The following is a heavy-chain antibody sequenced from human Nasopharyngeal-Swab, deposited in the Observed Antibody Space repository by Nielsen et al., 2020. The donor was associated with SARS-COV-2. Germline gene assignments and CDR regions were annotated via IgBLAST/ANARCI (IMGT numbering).Heavy chain of an antibody. V-gene: IGHV3-21*01. D-gene: IGHD3-3*01. CDR3: ARSGELRFLEWLNTRPDY. J-gene: IGHJ4*02. CDR2: ISSSSYI. Sequence: GESLKISCAASGFTFSSYSMNWVRQAPGKGLEWVSSISSSSYIYYADSVKSRFTISRDNAKNSLYLQMNSLRAEDTAVYYCARSGELRFLEWLNTRPDYWGQGTLVTVSS. CDR1: GFTFSSYS.